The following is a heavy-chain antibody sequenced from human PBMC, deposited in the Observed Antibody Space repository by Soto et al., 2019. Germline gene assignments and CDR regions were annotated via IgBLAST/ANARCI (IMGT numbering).Heavy chain of an antibody. D-gene: IGHD7-27*01. V-gene: IGHV3-30-3*01. CDR3: ARDPNTSGGQHWAFNYFDS. J-gene: IGHJ4*02. CDR2: ISYDGTNK. CDR1: GFSFSISP. Sequence: QVQLVESGGGVVQPGRSLRLSCAASGFSFSISPMHWVRQAPGKGPEWVALISYDGTNKFYADSVKGRFTISRDNSNSTCYLQVDSLRPEDAAVYYCARDPNTSGGQHWAFNYFDSWGQGTLVTVSS.